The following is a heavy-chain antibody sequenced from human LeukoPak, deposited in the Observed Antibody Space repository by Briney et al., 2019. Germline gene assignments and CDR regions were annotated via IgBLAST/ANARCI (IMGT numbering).Heavy chain of an antibody. Sequence: SGPTLVNPTQTLSLTCTFSGFSPSTSGVGVGWIRQPPGKALEWIALINCDDDKRYSPSLKSRLTITKNTSKKQVVLTMSIIYAQDKATYYCAHGSIAARPYDYWGQGTLVTVSS. V-gene: IGHV2-5*02. CDR1: GFSPSTSGVG. D-gene: IGHD6-6*01. CDR3: AHGSIAARPYDY. J-gene: IGHJ4*02. CDR2: INCDDDK.